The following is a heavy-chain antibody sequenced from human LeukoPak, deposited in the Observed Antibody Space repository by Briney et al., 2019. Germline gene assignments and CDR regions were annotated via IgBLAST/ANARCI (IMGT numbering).Heavy chain of an antibody. CDR1: GFTFSSYW. Sequence: GGSLRLSCAASGFTFSSYWMSWVRQAPGKGLEWVANIKQDGSEKYYVDSVKGRFTISRDNSKNTLYLQMNSLRAEDTAVYYCAKRHSGGVLWFDPWGQGTPVTVSS. V-gene: IGHV3-7*03. J-gene: IGHJ5*02. CDR2: IKQDGSEK. CDR3: AKRHSGGVLWFDP. D-gene: IGHD1-26*01.